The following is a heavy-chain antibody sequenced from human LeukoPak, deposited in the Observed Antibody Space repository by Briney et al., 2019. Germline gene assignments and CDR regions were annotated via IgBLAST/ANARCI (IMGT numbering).Heavy chain of an antibody. Sequence: ASVKVSCKASGYTFTSYYMHWVRQAPGQGLEWMGIINPSGGSTSYAQKFRSRVTMTRDTSTSTVYMELSSLRSEDTAVYYCARRATTVSSEIHWYFDLWGRGTLVTVSS. CDR1: GYTFTSYY. CDR3: ARRATTVSSEIHWYFDL. CDR2: INPSGGST. V-gene: IGHV1-46*03. J-gene: IGHJ2*01. D-gene: IGHD4-11*01.